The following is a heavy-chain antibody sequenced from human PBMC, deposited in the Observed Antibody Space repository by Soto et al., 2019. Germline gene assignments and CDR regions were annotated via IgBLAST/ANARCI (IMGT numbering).Heavy chain of an antibody. CDR1: GGTFSNYA. CDR3: ARGWETVGTTTPFAY. J-gene: IGHJ4*02. Sequence: QVQLVQSGAEVKKPGSSVKVSCKASGGTFSNYAINWVRQAPGQGLEWMGGIIPLFGTPNYAQKFQGRVTFTAHKSTSTAYMELRSLSSDDTAVYYCARGWETVGTTTPFAYWGQGTLVTVSS. D-gene: IGHD1-26*01. V-gene: IGHV1-69*06. CDR2: IIPLFGTP.